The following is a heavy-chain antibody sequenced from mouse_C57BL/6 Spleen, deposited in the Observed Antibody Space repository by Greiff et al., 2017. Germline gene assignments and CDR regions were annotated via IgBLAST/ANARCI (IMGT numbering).Heavy chain of an antibody. CDR1: GYAFSSYW. V-gene: IGHV1-80*01. CDR3: ARGGVYYYGSSYAWYFDV. Sequence: VQLQQSGAELVKPGASVKISCKASGYAFSSYWMNWVKQRPGKGLEWIGQIYPGDGDTNYNGKFKGKATLTADKSSSTAYMQLSSLTSEDSAVYFCARGGVYYYGSSYAWYFDVWGTGTTVTVSS. D-gene: IGHD1-1*01. J-gene: IGHJ1*03. CDR2: IYPGDGDT.